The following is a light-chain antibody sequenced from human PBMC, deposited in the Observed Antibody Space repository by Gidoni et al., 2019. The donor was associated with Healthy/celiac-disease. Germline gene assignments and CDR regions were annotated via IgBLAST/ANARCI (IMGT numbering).Light chain of an antibody. J-gene: IGLJ1*01. CDR3: QAWDSSTASYV. V-gene: IGLV3-1*01. CDR1: KLGDKY. Sequence: SDELTQPPSVAVSPGQTASITCSGDKLGDKYACWYQQKPGQSPVLVIYHDSKRPSGIPERFSGSNSGNPATLTIRGTQAMDEADYYCQAWDSSTASYVFGTGTKVTVL. CDR2: HDS.